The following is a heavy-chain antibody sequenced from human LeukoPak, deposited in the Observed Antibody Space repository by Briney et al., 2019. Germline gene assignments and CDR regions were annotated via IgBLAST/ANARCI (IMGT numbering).Heavy chain of an antibody. CDR3: ARRFEEWLSLPYYYYYMDV. J-gene: IGHJ6*03. V-gene: IGHV4-61*02. CDR1: GGSISSGSYC. Sequence: PSETLSLTCTVSGGSISSGSYCWSWIRQPAGKGLEWIGRIYTSGSTNYNPSLKSRVTISVDTSKNQFSLKLSSVTAADTAVYYCARRFEEWLSLPYYYYYMDVWGKGTTVTVSS. D-gene: IGHD3-3*01. CDR2: IYTSGST.